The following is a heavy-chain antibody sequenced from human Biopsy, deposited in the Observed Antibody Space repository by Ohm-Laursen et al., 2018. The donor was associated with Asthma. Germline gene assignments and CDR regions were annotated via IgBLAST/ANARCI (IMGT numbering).Heavy chain of an antibody. CDR1: GGSMSSSSYS. J-gene: IGHJ4*02. D-gene: IGHD7-27*01. V-gene: IGHV4-39*01. CDR3: ARHWNWGSFFDY. Sequence: PGTLSLTCTVSGGSMSSSSYSWGWIRQPPGKGPERIGSISYTGNTDIPSLRSRITLSVDTSKNNFSLKLTSVTAADTAVFYCARHWNWGSFFDYWGQGMLVTVSS. CDR2: ISYTGNT.